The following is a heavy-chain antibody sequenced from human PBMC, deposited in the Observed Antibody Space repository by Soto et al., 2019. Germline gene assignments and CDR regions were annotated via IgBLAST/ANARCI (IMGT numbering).Heavy chain of an antibody. J-gene: IGHJ6*03. D-gene: IGHD2-15*01. CDR2: IWYDGSNK. CDR1: GFTFSSYG. Sequence: ESGGGVVQPGRSLRLSCAASGFTFSSYGMHWVRQAPGKGLEWVAVIWYDGSNKYYADSVKGRFTISRDNSKNTLYLQMNSLRAEDTAVYYCARVASIYYYMDVWGKGTTVTVSS. CDR3: ARVASIYYYMDV. V-gene: IGHV3-33*01.